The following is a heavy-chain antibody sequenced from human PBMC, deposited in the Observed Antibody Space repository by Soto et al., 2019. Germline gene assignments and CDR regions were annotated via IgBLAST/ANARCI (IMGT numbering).Heavy chain of an antibody. Sequence: QVQLQESGPGLVRPSQTLSLTCTVSGGSISSGGYYWSWIRQHPGKGLECIGYIYYSGSTYYNPSLKSRVTISVDTSKNQFSLKLSSVTAADTAVYYCAREGRGTDYYDSSGSGGYGMDVWGQGTTVTVSS. CDR2: IYYSGST. CDR1: GGSISSGGYY. V-gene: IGHV4-31*03. CDR3: AREGRGTDYYDSSGSGGYGMDV. D-gene: IGHD3-22*01. J-gene: IGHJ6*02.